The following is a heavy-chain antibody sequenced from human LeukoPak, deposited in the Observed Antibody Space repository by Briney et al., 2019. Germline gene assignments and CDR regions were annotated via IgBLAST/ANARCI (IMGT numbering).Heavy chain of an antibody. CDR2: ISSSGSTI. D-gene: IGHD3-10*01. Sequence: PGRSLRLSCAASGFTFSDYYMSWIRQAPGKGLEWVSYISSSGSTIYYADSVKGRFTISRDNAKNSLYLQMNSLRAEDTAVYYCANPLGSGSFNAFDIWGQGTMVTVSS. J-gene: IGHJ3*02. CDR1: GFTFSDYY. CDR3: ANPLGSGSFNAFDI. V-gene: IGHV3-11*04.